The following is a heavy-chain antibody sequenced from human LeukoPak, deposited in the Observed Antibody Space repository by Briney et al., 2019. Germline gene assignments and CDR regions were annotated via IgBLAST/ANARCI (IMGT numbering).Heavy chain of an antibody. CDR1: GYNFTTYW. CDR3: ARMTSDWYLDY. V-gene: IGHV5-51*01. J-gene: IGHJ4*02. Sequence: GESLKISCKGSGYNFTTYWIAWVRQMPGKGLEWMGIIYPGDSDTRYSPSFEGQVTISADKSVSTAYLRWSSLKASDTAIYFCARMTSDWYLDYWGQGTLVTVSS. D-gene: IGHD6-19*01. CDR2: IYPGDSDT.